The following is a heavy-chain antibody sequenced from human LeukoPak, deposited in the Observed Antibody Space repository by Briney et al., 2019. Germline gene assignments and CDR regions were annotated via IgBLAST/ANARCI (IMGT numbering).Heavy chain of an antibody. V-gene: IGHV4-61*01. CDR2: IYYSGNT. CDR3: ARSKDIRMGSKRGIEMDY. CDR1: GYSISSGYY. J-gene: IGHJ4*02. D-gene: IGHD5-24*01. Sequence: PSETLSLTCTVSGYSISSGYYWGWIRQPPGKGLEWIGYIYYSGNTNYNPSLKSRVTISVDTSKNQFSLKLSSVTAADTAVYYCARSKDIRMGSKRGIEMDYWGQGTLVTVSS.